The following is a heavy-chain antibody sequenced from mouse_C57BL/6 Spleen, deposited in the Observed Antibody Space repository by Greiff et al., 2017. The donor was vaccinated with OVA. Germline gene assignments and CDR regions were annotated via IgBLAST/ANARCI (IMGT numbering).Heavy chain of an antibody. CDR1: GYTFTDYE. CDR2: IDPETGGT. J-gene: IGHJ2*01. V-gene: IGHV1-15*01. CDR3: TRIGNY. Sequence: QVQLKQSGAELVRPGASVTLSCKASGYTFTDYEMHWVKQTPVHGLEWIGAIDPETGGTAYNQKFKGKAILTADKSSSTAYMELRSLTSEDSAVYYCTRIGNYWGQGTTLTVSS.